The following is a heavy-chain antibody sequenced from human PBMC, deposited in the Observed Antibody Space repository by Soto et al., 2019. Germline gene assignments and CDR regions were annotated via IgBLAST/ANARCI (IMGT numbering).Heavy chain of an antibody. CDR3: ARDGYSGYGVDDGYDI. CDR1: GFTFGTFW. J-gene: IGHJ3*02. Sequence: SGGSLRLSCAASGFTFGTFWMDWVRQAPGKGLEWVANIKQDGIEKYYVDSVKGRFTISRDNAKNTLYLQMNSLRAEDTAVYYCARDGYSGYGVDDGYDIWGQGTMVTVSS. V-gene: IGHV3-7*01. D-gene: IGHD5-12*01. CDR2: IKQDGIEK.